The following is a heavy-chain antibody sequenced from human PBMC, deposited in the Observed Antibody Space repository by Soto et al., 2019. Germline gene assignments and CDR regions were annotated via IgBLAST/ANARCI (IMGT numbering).Heavy chain of an antibody. CDR1: GFTFSSYA. Sequence: QVQLVESGGGVVQPGRSLRLSCAASGFTFSSYAMHWVRQAPGKGLEWVAVISYDGSNKYYADSVKGRFTISRDNSKNTLYLQMKSLRAEDTAVYYCARDPGGTDFAEWTYDFDYWGQGTLVTVSS. CDR3: ARDPGGTDFAEWTYDFDY. V-gene: IGHV3-30-3*01. J-gene: IGHJ4*02. CDR2: ISYDGSNK. D-gene: IGHD3-16*01.